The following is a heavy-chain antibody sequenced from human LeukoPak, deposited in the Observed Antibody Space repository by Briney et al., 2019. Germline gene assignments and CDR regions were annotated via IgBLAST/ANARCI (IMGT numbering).Heavy chain of an antibody. CDR3: AREGDIVVVPAAFDI. D-gene: IGHD2-2*01. CDR2: INHSGST. J-gene: IGHJ3*02. CDR1: GGSLSDHY. Sequence: SETLSLTCAVYGGSLSDHYWSWIRQPPGKGLEWIGEINHSGSTNYNPSLKSRVTISVDTSKNQFSLKLNSVTAADTAVYYCAREGDIVVVPAAFDIWGQGTMVTVSS. V-gene: IGHV4-34*01.